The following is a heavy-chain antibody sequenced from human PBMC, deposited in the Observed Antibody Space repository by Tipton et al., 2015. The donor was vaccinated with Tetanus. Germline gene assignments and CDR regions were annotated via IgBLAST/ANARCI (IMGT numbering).Heavy chain of an antibody. CDR3: ARDDDPIGNGLDV. V-gene: IGHV3-30-3*01. J-gene: IGHJ6*02. Sequence: SLRLSCAASGFTFPSYDMHWVRQAPGKGLEWLALISYDGSSEYYADSVKGRFTISRDNSKNTLYLQMNSLRVEDTALYYCARDDDPIGNGLDVWGQGTTVTVSS. CDR1: GFTFPSYD. D-gene: IGHD2/OR15-2a*01. CDR2: ISYDGSSE.